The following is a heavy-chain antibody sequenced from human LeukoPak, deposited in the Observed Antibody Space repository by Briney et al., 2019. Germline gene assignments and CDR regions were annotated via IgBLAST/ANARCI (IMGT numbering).Heavy chain of an antibody. J-gene: IGHJ5*02. D-gene: IGHD3-16*01. CDR1: GFTFSNYG. V-gene: IGHV3-30*03. CDR3: AREGMGITFSPWFDP. CDR2: VSSDGSID. Sequence: GGSLRLSCAASGFTFSNYGMHWVRQAPGKGLEWVAVVSSDGSIDYYADSLRGRFTVSRDNSKNTMFLQFNTLRPEDTAVYYCAREGMGITFSPWFDPWGQGTLVTVSS.